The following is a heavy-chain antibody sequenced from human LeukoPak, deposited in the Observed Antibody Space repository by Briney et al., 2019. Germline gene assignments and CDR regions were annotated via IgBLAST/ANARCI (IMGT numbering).Heavy chain of an antibody. CDR3: TKATKGDGFDP. CDR2: IRSKANSYAT. CDR1: GFTFSGSA. J-gene: IGHJ5*02. D-gene: IGHD3-16*01. V-gene: IGHV3-73*01. Sequence: GGSLRLSCAASGFTFSGSAMHWVRQASGKGLEWVGRIRSKANSYATAYAASVKGRFTISRDDSKNTAYLQINSLKTEDTAVYYCTKATKGDGFDPWGQGTLVTVSS.